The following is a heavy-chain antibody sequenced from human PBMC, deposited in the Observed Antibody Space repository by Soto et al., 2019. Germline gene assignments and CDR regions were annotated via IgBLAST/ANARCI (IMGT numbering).Heavy chain of an antibody. J-gene: IGHJ6*03. Sequence: EVQLLESGGGLVQPGGSLRLSCAASGFTFSSYAMSWVRQAPGKGLEWVSAISGSGGSTYYADSVKGRFTISRDNSKNTLYLQMNSLRAEDTAVYYCAKAQSYYGSGSYYNRIYHYYYMDVWGKGTTVTVSS. V-gene: IGHV3-23*01. D-gene: IGHD3-10*01. CDR2: ISGSGGST. CDR3: AKAQSYYGSGSYYNRIYHYYYMDV. CDR1: GFTFSSYA.